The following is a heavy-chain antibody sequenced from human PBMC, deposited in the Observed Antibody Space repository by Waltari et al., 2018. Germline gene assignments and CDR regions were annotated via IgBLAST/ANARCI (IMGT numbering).Heavy chain of an antibody. CDR3: ARGVAAAGNDY. CDR2: INAGNGKT. D-gene: IGHD6-13*01. J-gene: IGHJ4*02. CDR1: GYTFTSYA. V-gene: IGHV1-3*01. Sequence: QVQLVQSGAEVKKPGASVKVSCKASGYTFTSYAMHWVRQAPGQRLEWMGWINAGNGKTKYYQKFQGRVTSTRDTSARTAYMELSSLRSEDTAVYYCARGVAAAGNDYWGQGTLVTVSS.